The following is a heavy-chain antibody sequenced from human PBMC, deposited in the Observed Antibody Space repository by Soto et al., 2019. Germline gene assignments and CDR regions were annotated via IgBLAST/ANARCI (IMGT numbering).Heavy chain of an antibody. J-gene: IGHJ3*02. CDR1: GYSFTNYW. CDR3: VMAVAIGPPNDAFDI. Sequence: LGESLKISCKASGYSFTNYWIGWVRQMPGKGLEWMGIIYPGDSDTIYSPSFQGQVTISADKSITTAYLQWSSLKASDTAMYYCVMAVAIGPPNDAFDIWGQGTMVTVSS. V-gene: IGHV5-51*01. CDR2: IYPGDSDT. D-gene: IGHD6-19*01.